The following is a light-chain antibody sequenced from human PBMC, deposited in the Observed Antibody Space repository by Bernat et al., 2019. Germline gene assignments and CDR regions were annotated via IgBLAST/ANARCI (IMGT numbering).Light chain of an antibody. J-gene: IGKJ4*01. CDR1: QSVSSN. Sequence: EIVMTQSPATLSVSPGKRATLSCRASQSVSSNLAWYQQKPGLAPRLLIYGTSTRATGIPARFSGSGSGTEFTLTISSPQSEDFAVYYCQQYNNWPLTFGGGTKVEIK. V-gene: IGKV3-15*01. CDR2: GTS. CDR3: QQYNNWPLT.